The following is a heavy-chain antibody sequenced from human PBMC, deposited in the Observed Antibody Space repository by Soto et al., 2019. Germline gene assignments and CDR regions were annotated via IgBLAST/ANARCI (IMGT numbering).Heavy chain of an antibody. CDR3: ARVDWGSFDY. Sequence: PSETLSLTCTVSGASLSGYYWAWIRQPPGKGLVWIGNIFYTGSTDYNPSLKSRITMSLDTSRSHFSLKIRSVTTADTAVYYCARVDWGSFDYWGQGTLVTVSS. CDR1: GASLSGYY. V-gene: IGHV4-59*01. CDR2: IFYTGST. D-gene: IGHD3-9*01. J-gene: IGHJ4*02.